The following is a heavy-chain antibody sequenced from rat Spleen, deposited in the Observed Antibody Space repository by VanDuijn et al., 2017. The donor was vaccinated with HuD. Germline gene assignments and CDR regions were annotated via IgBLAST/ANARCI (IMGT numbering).Heavy chain of an antibody. Sequence: QVQLKESGPGLVQPSQTLSLTCTVSGFSLSSYGVIWVRQPPGKGLEWMGVIWGNGSPNYNSALKSRLSISRDTSKSQVFLKMNTLQTEDTAIYFCAILYYGYTAFDYWGQGVMVTVSS. CDR1: GFSLSSYG. CDR2: IWGNGSP. V-gene: IGHV2-13*01. CDR3: AILYYGYTAFDY. J-gene: IGHJ2*01. D-gene: IGHD1-9*01.